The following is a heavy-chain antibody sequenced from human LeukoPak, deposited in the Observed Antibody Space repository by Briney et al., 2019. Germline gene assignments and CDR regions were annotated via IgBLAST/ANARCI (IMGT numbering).Heavy chain of an antibody. CDR3: ARDGIVGATNGLDY. Sequence: GGSLRLSCAASGFTFSSYSMNWVRQAPGKGLEWVSSISSSSSYINYADSVKGRFTISRDNAKNSLYLQMNSLRAEDTAVYYCARDGIVGATNGLDYWGQGTLVTVSS. V-gene: IGHV3-21*01. CDR1: GFTFSSYS. J-gene: IGHJ4*02. CDR2: ISSSSSYI. D-gene: IGHD1-26*01.